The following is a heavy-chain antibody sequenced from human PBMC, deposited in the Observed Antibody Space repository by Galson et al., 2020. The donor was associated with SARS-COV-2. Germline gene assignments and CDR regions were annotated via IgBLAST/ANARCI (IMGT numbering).Heavy chain of an antibody. CDR2: IYFTGSA. D-gene: IGHD6-19*01. CDR3: ARDNRIAVTKRGAFDI. J-gene: IGHJ3*02. V-gene: IGHV4-31*03. Sequence: ETSETLSITCTVPGASISNEGYYWGWIRQHPGKSQEWIAYIYFTGSAHYNPSLKSRVTISVDTSKNQFSLRLKSVTAADTAIYFCARDNRIAVTKRGAFDIWGQGTMVTVSS. CDR1: GASISNEGYY.